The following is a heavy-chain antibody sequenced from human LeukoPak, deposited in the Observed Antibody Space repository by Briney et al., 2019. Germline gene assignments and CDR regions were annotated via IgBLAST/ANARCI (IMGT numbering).Heavy chain of an antibody. CDR1: GFTFDDYG. V-gene: IGHV3-7*01. D-gene: IGHD1-14*01. J-gene: IGHJ3*02. CDR3: ASRGVVTGWYGAFDI. CDR2: INQDGTEK. Sequence: GGSLRLSCAASGFTFDDYGMSWVRQAPGKGLEWVANINQDGTEKYYVDSVNGRFTISRDDAKRSLYLQLNSLRAEDTAVYYCASRGVVTGWYGAFDIWGQGTMVTVSS.